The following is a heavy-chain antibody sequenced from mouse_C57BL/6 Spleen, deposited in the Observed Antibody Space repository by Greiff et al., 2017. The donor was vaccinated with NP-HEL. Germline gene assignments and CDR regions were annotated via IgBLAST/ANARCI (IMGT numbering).Heavy chain of an antibody. V-gene: IGHV8-8*01. CDR3: ARPEGYGNYGWFAY. CDR1: GFSLSTYGMG. J-gene: IGHJ3*01. CDR2: IWWDDDK. D-gene: IGHD2-1*01. Sequence: QVTLKESGPGILQPSQTLSLTCSFSGFSLSTYGMGVGWIRQPSGQGLEWLAHIWWDDDKYYNPALKSRLTISKDTSKNQVFLKIANVDTADTATYYCARPEGYGNYGWFAYWGQGTLVTVSA.